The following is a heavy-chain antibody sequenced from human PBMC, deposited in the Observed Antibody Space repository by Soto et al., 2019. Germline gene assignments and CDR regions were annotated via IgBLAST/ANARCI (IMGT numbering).Heavy chain of an antibody. Sequence: QVQLQESGPGLVKPSQTLSLTCTVSGGSISSGGYYWSWLRQNPGKGLEWIGYIYYSGTTNYNPSLKSLLTISVDTSKNQFSLKLNSMTAADTAVYYCARDESATDAFDIWGQGTMVTVSS. J-gene: IGHJ3*02. CDR1: GGSISSGGYY. CDR2: IYYSGTT. V-gene: IGHV4-31*01. CDR3: ARDESATDAFDI. D-gene: IGHD5-12*01.